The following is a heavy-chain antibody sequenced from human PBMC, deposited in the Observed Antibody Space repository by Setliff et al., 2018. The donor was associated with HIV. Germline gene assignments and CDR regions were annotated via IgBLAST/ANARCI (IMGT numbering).Heavy chain of an antibody. CDR3: VRQGLTMNRGVPAPILYYFDY. J-gene: IGHJ4*02. CDR2: VYSSGST. Sequence: SETLSLTCTVSGVSTTSSSYYWGWIRQPPGKGLDWIGYVYSSGSTYYNPSLKSRVTFSADTSKNQFSLNLNSVTATDTAVYYCVRQGLTMNRGVPAPILYYFDYWGQGILVTVSS. V-gene: IGHV4-39*01. D-gene: IGHD3-10*01. CDR1: GVSTTSSSYY.